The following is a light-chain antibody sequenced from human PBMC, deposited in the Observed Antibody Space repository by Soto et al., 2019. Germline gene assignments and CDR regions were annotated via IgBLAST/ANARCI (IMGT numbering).Light chain of an antibody. V-gene: IGLV2-8*01. J-gene: IGLJ2*01. Sequence: QSALTQPPSASGSPGQSVTISCTGTSSDVGGYNYVSWYQQHPGKAPKLMIYEVTKRPSGVPDRFSGSKSGNTASLTVSGLQAEDEDDYYCSSYAGSSKVVFGGGTKLTVL. CDR2: EVT. CDR1: SSDVGGYNY. CDR3: SSYAGSSKVV.